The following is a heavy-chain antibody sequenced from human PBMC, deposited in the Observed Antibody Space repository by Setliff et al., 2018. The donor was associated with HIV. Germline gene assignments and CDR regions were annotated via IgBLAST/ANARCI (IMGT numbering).Heavy chain of an antibody. CDR2: IIPIFGTT. D-gene: IGHD3-22*01. Sequence: SVKVSCKASRGTFSSYPISWVRQAPGQGLEWMGGIIPIFGTTHYAQKFQGRVTVTADESTSTAYMQLSSLRSDDTAVYYCARGRNYDSSGYGDYYYYMDVWGKGTTVTVSS. J-gene: IGHJ6*03. CDR3: ARGRNYDSSGYGDYYYYMDV. V-gene: IGHV1-69*13. CDR1: RGTFSSYP.